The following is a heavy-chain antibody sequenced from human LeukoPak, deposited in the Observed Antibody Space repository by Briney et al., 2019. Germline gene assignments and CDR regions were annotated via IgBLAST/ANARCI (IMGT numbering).Heavy chain of an antibody. CDR1: GPTFSNYW. CDR2: IKQDASER. V-gene: IGHV3-7*05. Sequence: GGSLRLSCAGSGPTFSNYWITWVRQAPGKGLEWVANIKQDASERYYVDSVKGRFTSSRDNAKNLVYLQMNSLRAGDTAVYYCATREGHIDVGVRPFEIWGQGTMVTVSS. J-gene: IGHJ3*02. CDR3: ATREGHIDVGVRPFEI.